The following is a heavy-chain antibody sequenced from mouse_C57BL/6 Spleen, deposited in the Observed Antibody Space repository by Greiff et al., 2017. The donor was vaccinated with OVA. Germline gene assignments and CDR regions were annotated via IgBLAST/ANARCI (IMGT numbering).Heavy chain of an antibody. CDR3: ARGITTVVATRYFDV. CDR1: GYTFTSYW. J-gene: IGHJ1*03. D-gene: IGHD1-1*01. V-gene: IGHV1-50*01. CDR2: IDPSDSYT. Sequence: VQLQQPGAELVKPGASVKLSCKASGYTFTSYWMQWVKQRPGQGLEWIGEIDPSDSYTNYNQKLKGKATLTVDTSSSTAYMQLSSLTSEDSAVYYCARGITTVVATRYFDVWGTGTTVTVSS.